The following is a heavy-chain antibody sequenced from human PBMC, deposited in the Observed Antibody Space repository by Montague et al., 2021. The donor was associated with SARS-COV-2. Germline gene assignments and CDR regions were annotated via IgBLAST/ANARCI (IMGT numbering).Heavy chain of an antibody. Sequence: SLRLSCAASGFSYTIHYMSWVRQAPGKVLQWIAKIVREGTETYXXXSXXXRFIVSRDSSKDTLHLQLNSPPAEDTAVYYCAVQPRDSSAWHPFDYWGQGTLVTVSS. CDR1: GFSYTIHY. J-gene: IGHJ4*02. D-gene: IGHD6-19*01. CDR2: IVREGTET. V-gene: IGHV3-30*07. CDR3: AVQPRDSSAWHPFDY.